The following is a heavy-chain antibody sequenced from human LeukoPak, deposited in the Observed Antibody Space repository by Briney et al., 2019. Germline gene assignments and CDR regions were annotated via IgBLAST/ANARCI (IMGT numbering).Heavy chain of an antibody. D-gene: IGHD7-27*01. CDR3: ARIPSNWAYYFDY. CDR2: IYYSGST. J-gene: IGHJ4*02. V-gene: IGHV4-59*01. CDR1: GGSISSYY. Sequence: SETLSLTCTVSGGSISSYYWSWIRQPPGKGLEWIGYIYYSGSTNYNPSLKSRVTISVDTSKNQFSLKLSSVTAADTALYYCARIPSNWAYYFDYWGQGTLVTVSS.